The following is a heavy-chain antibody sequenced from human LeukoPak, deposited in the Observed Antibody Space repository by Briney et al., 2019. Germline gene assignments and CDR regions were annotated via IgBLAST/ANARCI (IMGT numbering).Heavy chain of an antibody. CDR1: RFTFSNYW. J-gene: IGHJ4*02. CDR2: INQDGSEK. Sequence: PGGSLRLSCAASRFTFSNYWMSRVRQAPGKGLEWVANINQDGSEKYFVDSVRGRFSISRDNAKNSLYLQMNSLRAEDTAVYYCARSHESFASGSGDYWGQGTLVTVSS. V-gene: IGHV3-7*05. D-gene: IGHD3-10*01. CDR3: ARSHESFASGSGDY.